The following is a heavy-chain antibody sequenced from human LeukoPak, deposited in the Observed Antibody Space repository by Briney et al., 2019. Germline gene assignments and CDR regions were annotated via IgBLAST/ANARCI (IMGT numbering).Heavy chain of an antibody. J-gene: IGHJ4*02. D-gene: IGHD6-13*01. CDR3: AKKYSSSWMLDY. Sequence: PGGSLRLSCAASGFTFSSYGMHWVRQAPGKGLEWVAVISYDGSNKYYADSVKGRFTISRDNSKNTLNLQMNSLRAEDTAVYYCAKKYSSSWMLDYWGQGTLVTVSS. CDR2: ISYDGSNK. V-gene: IGHV3-30*18. CDR1: GFTFSSYG.